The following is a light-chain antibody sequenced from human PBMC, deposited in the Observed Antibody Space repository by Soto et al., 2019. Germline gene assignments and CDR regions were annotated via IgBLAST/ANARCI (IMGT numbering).Light chain of an antibody. CDR2: DAS. V-gene: IGKV1-33*01. J-gene: IGKJ4*01. CDR3: QQYHTLVS. Sequence: DIQMTQSPSSLSASVGDRVTITCQASRDIRKYLNWYQQKPGKAPKLLIYDASKLETGVTSRFSGSGSGTDFTVTSSSLQSEDIATYYCQQYHTLVSFGGGTKVEIK. CDR1: RDIRKY.